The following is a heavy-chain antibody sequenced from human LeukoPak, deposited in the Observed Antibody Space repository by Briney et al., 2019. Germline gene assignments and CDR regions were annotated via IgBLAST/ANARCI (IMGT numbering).Heavy chain of an antibody. J-gene: IGHJ4*02. Sequence: GGSLRLSCAASGFIFDNYGMSWVRQAPGKGLEWGSGINWNVGSTGYADSVKGRFTISRDKAQNSLYLQLNSLRAEDTALYYCARVTVYYDSSGYFDFWGQGTLVTVSS. CDR1: GFIFDNYG. CDR3: ARVTVYYDSSGYFDF. CDR2: INWNVGST. D-gene: IGHD3-22*01. V-gene: IGHV3-20*04.